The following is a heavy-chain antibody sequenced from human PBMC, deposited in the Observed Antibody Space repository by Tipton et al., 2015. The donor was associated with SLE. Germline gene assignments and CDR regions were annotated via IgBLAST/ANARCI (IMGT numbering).Heavy chain of an antibody. Sequence: TLSLTCIVSGDSFSNYYWSWIRQPPGKGLEWIGYMYFSGTTNYNPSLKSRVTISVDTSKNHFSLRLTSVTAADTALYYCARGGEMSTVPFDYWGQGTLVTVSS. D-gene: IGHD5-24*01. V-gene: IGHV4-59*12. J-gene: IGHJ4*02. CDR1: GDSFSNYY. CDR2: MYFSGTT. CDR3: ARGGEMSTVPFDY.